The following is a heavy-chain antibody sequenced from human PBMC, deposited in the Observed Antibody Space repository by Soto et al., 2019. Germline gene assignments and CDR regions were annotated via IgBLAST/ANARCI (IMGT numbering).Heavy chain of an antibody. CDR3: GKGRSYYYYYGVDV. CDR1: GFTFSSCA. CDR2: IIDSGGST. J-gene: IGHJ6*02. Sequence: EVHLLESGGALVQPGGSLRLSCAASGFTFSSCAMGWVRQAPGKELEWVSDIIDSGGSTYYADAVNGRFTISRDNSKSTLYLQMNSLRAEDTAVYYCGKGRSYYYYYGVDVWGQGTTVTVSS. D-gene: IGHD1-26*01. V-gene: IGHV3-23*01.